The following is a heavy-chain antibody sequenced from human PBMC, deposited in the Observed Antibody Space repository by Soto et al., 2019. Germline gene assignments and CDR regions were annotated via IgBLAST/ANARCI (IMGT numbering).Heavy chain of an antibody. CDR3: ARVTDPVVTASTPFDH. CDR2: MFHSGST. J-gene: IGHJ4*02. V-gene: IGHV4-31*03. CDR1: GGSITSGGHY. D-gene: IGHD2-21*02. Sequence: NPSETLSLTCTVSGGSITSGGHYWAWIRQHPGKGLEWIGYMFHSGSTHYNPSLKSRISISVDTSKNQFSLKLSSVTAADTAVYYCARVTDPVVTASTPFDHWGQGALVTVSS.